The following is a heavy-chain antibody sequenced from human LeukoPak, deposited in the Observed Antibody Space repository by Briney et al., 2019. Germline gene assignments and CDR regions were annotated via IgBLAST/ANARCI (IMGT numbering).Heavy chain of an antibody. CDR1: GFTFSNYN. D-gene: IGHD5-18*01. CDR3: ARDTAMVLYYFDY. Sequence: PGGSLRLSCAASGFTFSNYNMSWVRQAPGKGLEWVSSISSSSSYIYYADSVKGRFTISRDNAKNSLYLQMNSLRAEDTAVYYCARDTAMVLYYFDYWGQGTLVTVSS. J-gene: IGHJ4*02. V-gene: IGHV3-21*01. CDR2: ISSSSSYI.